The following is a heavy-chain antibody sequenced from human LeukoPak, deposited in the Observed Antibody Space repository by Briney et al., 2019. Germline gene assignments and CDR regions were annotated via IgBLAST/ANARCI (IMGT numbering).Heavy chain of an antibody. J-gene: IGHJ4*02. CDR1: GGSFSGYY. Sequence: SETLSLTCAVYGGSFSGYYWSWIRQPPGEGLEWIGEINHSGSTKNNPSLKSRVTISVDTSKNQFSLKLSSVTAADTAVYYCAREGGLQHHFDYWGQGTLVTVSS. CDR3: AREGGLQHHFDY. CDR2: INHSGST. D-gene: IGHD4-11*01. V-gene: IGHV4-34*01.